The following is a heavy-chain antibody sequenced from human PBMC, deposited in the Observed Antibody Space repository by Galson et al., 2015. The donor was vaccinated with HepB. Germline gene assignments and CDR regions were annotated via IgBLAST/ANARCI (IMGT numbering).Heavy chain of an antibody. CDR3: ARDGLRSSNWNGFDY. CDR2: ISCDGNDK. V-gene: IGHV3-30*04. Sequence: SLRLSCAASGFTFSTYAMHWVRQAPGKGLEWVAVISCDGNDKYYADSVKGRFTISKDNSKNTVYLQMNRLRGEDTAVYFCARDGLRSSNWNGFDYWGQGTLVTVSA. J-gene: IGHJ4*02. CDR1: GFTFSTYA. D-gene: IGHD1-1*01.